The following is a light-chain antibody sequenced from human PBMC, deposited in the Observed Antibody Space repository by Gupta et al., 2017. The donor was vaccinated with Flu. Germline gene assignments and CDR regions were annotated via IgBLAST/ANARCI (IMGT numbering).Light chain of an antibody. V-gene: IGKV3-20*01. CDR2: GAS. CDR1: QFVSSGY. CDR3: QQYGNSPLYS. Sequence: EIVLTQSPGTLSLSPGERATLSCRASQFVSSGYLAWYQQKPGQAPRLLIYGASNRDTGIPDRFSGSGYGTDFTLTISRLELEDFAVYHCQQYGNSPLYSFGQGTKLEIK. J-gene: IGKJ2*03.